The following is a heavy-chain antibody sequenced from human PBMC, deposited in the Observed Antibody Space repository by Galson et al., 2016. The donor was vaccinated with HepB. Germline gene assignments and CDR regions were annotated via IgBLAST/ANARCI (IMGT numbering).Heavy chain of an antibody. Sequence: SLRLSCAASGFTFSSYSMHWVRQSPGKGLEWVSSITSSSSYIYYADSVKGRFTISRDNAKNSLFLQMNSLRGEDTAVYYCARDPLVFGELLYPVYFDYWGQGILVTFSS. V-gene: IGHV3-21*06. CDR1: GFTFSSYS. CDR3: ARDPLVFGELLYPVYFDY. D-gene: IGHD3-10*02. J-gene: IGHJ4*02. CDR2: ITSSSSYI.